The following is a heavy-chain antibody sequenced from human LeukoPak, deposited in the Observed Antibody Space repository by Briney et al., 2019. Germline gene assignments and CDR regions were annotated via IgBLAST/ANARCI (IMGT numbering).Heavy chain of an antibody. V-gene: IGHV3-72*01. J-gene: IGHJ6*03. CDR1: GFTFSDHY. CDR3: ARVGPPGYCSGGSCTYYHYYYYMDV. D-gene: IGHD2-15*01. Sequence: GGSLRLSCAASGFTFSDHYMDWVRQAPGKGLEWVGRTRNKANSYTTEYAASVKGRFTISRDDSKNSLYLQMNSLKTEDTAVYYCARVGPPGYCSGGSCTYYHYYYYMDVWGKGTTVTVSS. CDR2: TRNKANSYTT.